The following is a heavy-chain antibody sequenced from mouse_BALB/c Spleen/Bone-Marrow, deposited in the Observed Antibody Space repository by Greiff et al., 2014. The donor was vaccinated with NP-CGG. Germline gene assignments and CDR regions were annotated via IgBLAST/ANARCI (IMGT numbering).Heavy chain of an antibody. CDR1: GYTFTTYW. CDR3: ARGDGKYAFAY. CDR2: INPSNGRT. J-gene: IGHJ3*01. D-gene: IGHD2-1*01. Sequence: QLQQSGAELVKPGASVKLSCKASGYTFTTYWMQWVKQRPGQGLEWIGEINPSNGRTNYNEKFKRKATLTVGKSSSTAYMQLSSLTSEDSAVYYCARGDGKYAFAYWGQGTLVTVSA. V-gene: IGHV1S81*02.